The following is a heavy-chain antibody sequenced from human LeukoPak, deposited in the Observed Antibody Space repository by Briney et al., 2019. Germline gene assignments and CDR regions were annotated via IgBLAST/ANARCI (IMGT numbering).Heavy chain of an antibody. CDR3: ARWNYDNGAYYLDY. V-gene: IGHV3-7*01. CDR2: IKGDGSEK. D-gene: IGHD3-22*01. J-gene: IGHJ4*02. CDR1: GFTFSNYW. Sequence: QPGGSLRLSCVASGFTFSNYWMSWVRQAPGKGLEWVANIKGDGSEKYYVDSVKGRFTISRDNAKTSLYLQMNSLRAEDTAVYYCARWNYDNGAYYLDYWGRGTLVTVSS.